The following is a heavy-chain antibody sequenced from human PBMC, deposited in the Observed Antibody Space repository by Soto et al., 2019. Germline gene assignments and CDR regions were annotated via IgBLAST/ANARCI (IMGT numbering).Heavy chain of an antibody. CDR3: ARDTYGALIFDY. CDR1: GGTFSSYA. V-gene: IGHV1-69*12. CDR2: IIPIFGTA. D-gene: IGHD4-17*01. Sequence: QVQLVQSGAEVKKPGSSVKVSCKASGGTFSSYAISWVRQAPGQGLEWMGGIIPIFGTANYAQKFQGRVTITADESTSTDYMELSSLRSEDTAVYYGARDTYGALIFDYWGQGTLVTVSS. J-gene: IGHJ4*02.